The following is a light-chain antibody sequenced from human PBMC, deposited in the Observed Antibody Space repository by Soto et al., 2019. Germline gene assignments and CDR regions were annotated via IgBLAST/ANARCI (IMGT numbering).Light chain of an antibody. CDR3: VLSMGSGIWV. CDR2: STN. J-gene: IGLJ3*02. V-gene: IGLV8-61*01. Sequence: QTVVTQEPSFSVSPGRTVTLTCGLSSGSVSTSYYPSWYQQTPGQAPRTLIYSTNTRSSGVPDRFSGSILGNKAALTITGAQADDESEYYCVLSMGSGIWVFGGGTKLTVL. CDR1: SGSVSTSYY.